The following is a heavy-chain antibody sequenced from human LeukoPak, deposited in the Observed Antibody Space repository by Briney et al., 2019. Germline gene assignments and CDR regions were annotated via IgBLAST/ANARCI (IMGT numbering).Heavy chain of an antibody. CDR1: GGSINSTSYY. J-gene: IGHJ3*02. CDR3: ARDSGNYYSDAFGI. Sequence: SETLSLTCTVSGGSINSTSYYWSWIRQPPGKGLEWIGYIYYSGSTNYNPSLKSRVTISVDTSKNQFSLKLSSVTAADTAVYYCARDSGNYYSDAFGIWGQGTMVTVSS. D-gene: IGHD1-26*01. V-gene: IGHV4-61*01. CDR2: IYYSGST.